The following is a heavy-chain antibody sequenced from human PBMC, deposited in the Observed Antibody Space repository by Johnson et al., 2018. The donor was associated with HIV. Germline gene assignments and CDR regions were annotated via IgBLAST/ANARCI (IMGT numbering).Heavy chain of an antibody. J-gene: IGHJ3*02. V-gene: IGHV3-30*02. CDR3: TRDDLGNPFISYDAFDI. CDR1: GFTFGNYA. CDR2: IRFDGSDE. Sequence: QVQLVESGGGLVQPGRSLRLSCTGFGFTFGNYAVNWVRQAPGKGLEWVAFIRFDGSDEYYSNSVKGRFTISRDNSKNTLYLQMNSLRPEDTAVYSCTRDDLGNPFISYDAFDIWGQGTMVTVSS. D-gene: IGHD4-23*01.